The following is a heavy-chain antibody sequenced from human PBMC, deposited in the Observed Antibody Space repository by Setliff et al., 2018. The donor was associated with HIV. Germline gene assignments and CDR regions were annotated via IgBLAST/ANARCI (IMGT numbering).Heavy chain of an antibody. CDR1: GETFSSYA. Sequence: VASVKVSCKASGETFSSYAINWVRQAPGQGLEWMGVIIPIFATPNYAQTFQGRLTITADQSTTTAYMKLSGLTSKDTAVYFCAHMATQWDGFDIWGQGTMVTV. CDR3: AHMATQWDGFDI. V-gene: IGHV1-69*13. D-gene: IGHD2-8*01. J-gene: IGHJ3*02. CDR2: IIPIFATP.